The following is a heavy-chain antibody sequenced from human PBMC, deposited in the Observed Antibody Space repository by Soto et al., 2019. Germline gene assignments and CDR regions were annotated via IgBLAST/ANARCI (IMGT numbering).Heavy chain of an antibody. D-gene: IGHD2-15*01. Sequence: GASVKVSCKASNYTFINFGISWVRQAPGQGLEWMGWITTFNGKTNYAQKLQGRITITTDTSTSTAYMELRSLRSDDTAVYYCAREPLGIVVVVAASSASGMDVWGQGTTVTVSS. CDR3: AREPLGIVVVVAASSASGMDV. CDR1: NYTFINFG. V-gene: IGHV1-18*01. CDR2: ITTFNGKT. J-gene: IGHJ6*02.